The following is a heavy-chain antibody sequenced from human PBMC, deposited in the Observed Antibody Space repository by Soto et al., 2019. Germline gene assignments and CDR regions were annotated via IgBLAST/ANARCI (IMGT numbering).Heavy chain of an antibody. CDR2: MNPNSGNT. V-gene: IGHV1-8*01. J-gene: IGHJ4*02. D-gene: IGHD3-3*01. Sequence: ASVKVSCKASGYTFTSYDINWVRQATGQGREWMGWMNPNSGNTGYAQKFQGRVTMTRNTYISTAYMELSSLRSEETAVYYCARGRIFGVVAYDYWGQGTLVTVSS. CDR3: ARGRIFGVVAYDY. CDR1: GYTFTSYD.